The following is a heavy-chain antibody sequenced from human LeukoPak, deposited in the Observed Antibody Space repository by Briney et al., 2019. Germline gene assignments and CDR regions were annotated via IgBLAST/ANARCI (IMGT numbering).Heavy chain of an antibody. CDR2: INHSGSA. J-gene: IGHJ4*02. Sequence: SETLSLTCTISGGSFSGYYCTWIRQPPGKGLEWIGEINHSGSANYNPSLKSRVTISLDTSKNQFSLKLSSVTAADTAVYYCARGQGTVTTHWGQGTLVTVSS. V-gene: IGHV4-34*01. CDR3: ARGQGTVTTH. CDR1: GGSFSGYY. D-gene: IGHD4-17*01.